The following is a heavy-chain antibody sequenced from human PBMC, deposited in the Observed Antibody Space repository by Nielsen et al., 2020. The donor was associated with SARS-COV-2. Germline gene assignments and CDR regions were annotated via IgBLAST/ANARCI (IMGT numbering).Heavy chain of an antibody. Sequence: SETLSLTCTVSGGSISTVDYSWTWIRQYPGKGLEWIGSIDYRGSSNYNPSLKSRLTMSLDTSKSHFSLELTSVTAADTAVYYCANLYKSSREIFDIWGQGTLVTVSS. CDR2: IDYRGSS. CDR1: GGSISTVDYS. J-gene: IGHJ4*02. V-gene: IGHV4-31*03. D-gene: IGHD3-16*02. CDR3: ANLYKSSREIFDI.